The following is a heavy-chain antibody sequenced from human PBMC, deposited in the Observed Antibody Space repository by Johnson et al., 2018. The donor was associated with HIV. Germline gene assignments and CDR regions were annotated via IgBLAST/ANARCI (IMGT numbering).Heavy chain of an antibody. CDR1: GFTFSSYA. D-gene: IGHD6-6*01. Sequence: QVQLVESGGGVVQPGRSLRLSCAASGFTFSSYAMHWVRQAPGKGLEWVAVISSVGSNKYYADSVKGRFTISRDNAKNTLNLQMNSLRAEDTAVYYCATARRAIDVWGQGTMSTVSS. CDR2: ISSVGSNK. J-gene: IGHJ3*01. V-gene: IGHV3-30-3*01. CDR3: ATARRAIDV.